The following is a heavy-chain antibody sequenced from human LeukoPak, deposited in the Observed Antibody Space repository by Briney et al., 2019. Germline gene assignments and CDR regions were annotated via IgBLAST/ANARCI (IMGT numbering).Heavy chain of an antibody. V-gene: IGHV1-2*02. Sequence: ASVKVSCKACGYTLTGQYMHWVRQAPGNGLEWMGWIHAGTGDTNYAQKFQGRFTMTRDTSISTLYMELNRLTSYDTAVYFCARDENWGPDYWGQGTLVTVSS. CDR2: IHAGTGDT. J-gene: IGHJ4*02. CDR3: ARDENWGPDY. D-gene: IGHD7-27*01. CDR1: GYTLTGQY.